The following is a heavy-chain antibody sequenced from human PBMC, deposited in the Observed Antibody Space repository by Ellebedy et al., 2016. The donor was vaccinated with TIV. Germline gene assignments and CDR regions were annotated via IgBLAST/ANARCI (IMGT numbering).Heavy chain of an antibody. CDR1: GFTVGSNY. Sequence: GESLKISCAASGFTVGSNYMNWVRQAPGKVLEWVSVIYADGRAFYADSMKGRFTISRDNSKNTLYLHMDSLRVEDTAVYYCARWYYYGSSPAFDIWGQGTKVTVPS. J-gene: IGHJ3*02. CDR2: IYADGRA. V-gene: IGHV3-66*01. D-gene: IGHD3-10*01. CDR3: ARWYYYGSSPAFDI.